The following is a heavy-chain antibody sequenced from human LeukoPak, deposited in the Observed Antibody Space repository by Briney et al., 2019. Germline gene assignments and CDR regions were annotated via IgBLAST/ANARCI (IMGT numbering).Heavy chain of an antibody. D-gene: IGHD3-3*01. CDR3: ARESNYDFWSGYSFRWYYYYYMDV. CDR1: GGTFSSYA. CDR2: IIPILGIA. J-gene: IGHJ6*03. V-gene: IGHV1-69*04. Sequence: ASVKVSCKASGGTFSSYAISWVRQAPGQGLEWMGRIIPILGIANYAQKFQGRVAITADESTSTAYMELSSLRSEDTAVYYCARESNYDFWSGYSFRWYYYYYMDVWGKGTTVTVSS.